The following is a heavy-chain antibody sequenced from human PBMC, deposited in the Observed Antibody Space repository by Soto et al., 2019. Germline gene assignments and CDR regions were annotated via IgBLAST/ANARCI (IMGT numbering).Heavy chain of an antibody. V-gene: IGHV3-23*01. CDR2: ISGSGGST. Sequence: GGSLRLSCAASGFTFSSYAMSWVRQAPGRGLEWVSAISGSGGSTYYADSVKGRFTISRDNSKNTLYLQMNSLRAEDTAVYYCARHAYGDSTFDYWGQGTLVTVSS. D-gene: IGHD4-17*01. CDR3: ARHAYGDSTFDY. J-gene: IGHJ4*02. CDR1: GFTFSSYA.